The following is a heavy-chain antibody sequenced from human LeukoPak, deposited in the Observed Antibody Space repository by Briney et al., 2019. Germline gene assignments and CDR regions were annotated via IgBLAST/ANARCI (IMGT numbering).Heavy chain of an antibody. Sequence: GGSLRLSCAASGFTFSSYAMSWVRQAPGKGLEWVSAISGSGGSTYYADSVKGRFTISRDNSKNTLYPQMNSLRAEDTAVYYCANLGRELTPYPTGTPFGYWGQGTLVTVSS. D-gene: IGHD1-1*01. CDR1: GFTFSSYA. CDR2: ISGSGGST. CDR3: ANLGRELTPYPTGTPFGY. J-gene: IGHJ4*02. V-gene: IGHV3-23*01.